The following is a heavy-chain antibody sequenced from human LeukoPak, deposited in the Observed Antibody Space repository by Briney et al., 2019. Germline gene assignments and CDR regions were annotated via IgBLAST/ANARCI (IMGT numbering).Heavy chain of an antibody. CDR2: INPNGGST. V-gene: IGHV1-46*01. D-gene: IGHD2-15*01. CDR1: GYTFTSYY. Sequence: ASVKVSCKASGYTFTSYYVHWVRRAPGQGLEWMGIINPNGGSTNYAQKFQGRVTMTRDTSTSTVYTELSSLRPEDTAVYYCARGGGGSLEYFHHWGQGTLVTVSS. J-gene: IGHJ1*01. CDR3: ARGGGGSLEYFHH.